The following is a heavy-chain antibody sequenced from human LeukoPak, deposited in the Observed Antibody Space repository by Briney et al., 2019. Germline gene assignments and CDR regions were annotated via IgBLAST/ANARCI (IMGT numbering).Heavy chain of an antibody. D-gene: IGHD2-2*01. CDR2: IYTSGST. V-gene: IGHV4-61*02. J-gene: IGHJ6*03. CDR3: ARDSLLPSAMGYYYMDV. Sequence: SQTLSLTCTVSGGSISSGSYYWSWIRQPAGKGLEWIGRIYTSGSTNHNPSLKSRVTISVDTSKDQFSLKLSSVTAADTALYYCARDSLLPSAMGYYYMDVWGKGTTVTVSS. CDR1: GGSISSGSYY.